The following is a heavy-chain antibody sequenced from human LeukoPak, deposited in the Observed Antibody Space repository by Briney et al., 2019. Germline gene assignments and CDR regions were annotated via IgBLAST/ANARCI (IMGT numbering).Heavy chain of an antibody. CDR1: GFVFSTYA. CDR3: ARQAGGIVAVIAIYAFDI. Sequence: QSGGSLRLSCAASGFVFSTYAMHWVRQAPGKGLEWVAIISYDGSNKYYADSVKGRFTISRDNSKNTLYLQMNSLRAEDTAVYYCARQAGGIVAVIAIYAFDIWGQGTMVTVSS. D-gene: IGHD2-21*01. V-gene: IGHV3-30-3*01. CDR2: ISYDGSNK. J-gene: IGHJ3*02.